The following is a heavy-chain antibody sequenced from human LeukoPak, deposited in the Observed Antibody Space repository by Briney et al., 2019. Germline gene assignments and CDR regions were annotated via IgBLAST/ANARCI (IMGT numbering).Heavy chain of an antibody. Sequence: GGSLRLFCAVAGFTVRSDYMNWVRQAPGKGLEWVSIIYSGGSTYYAESVKGRFTISRDNPKNTLYLQMNSLRAEDTAVYYCARDDGAGGPFDYWGQGTLVSVSS. CDR2: IYSGGST. V-gene: IGHV3-66*01. D-gene: IGHD3-10*01. J-gene: IGHJ4*02. CDR3: ARDDGAGGPFDY. CDR1: GFTVRSDY.